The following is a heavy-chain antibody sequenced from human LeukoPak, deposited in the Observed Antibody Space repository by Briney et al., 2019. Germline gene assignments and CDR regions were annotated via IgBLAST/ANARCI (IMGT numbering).Heavy chain of an antibody. CDR1: GGSISSYY. V-gene: IGHV4-4*07. J-gene: IGHJ4*02. CDR2: IYTSGST. CDR3: ARVGTYYDILTGYSPKGAFDY. Sequence: SETLSLTCTVSGGSISSYYWSWIRQPAGKGLEWIGRIYTSGSTNYNPSLKSQVNISLDTSKNQFSLKLSSVTAADTAVYYCARVGTYYDILTGYSPKGAFDYWGQGTLVTVSS. D-gene: IGHD3-9*01.